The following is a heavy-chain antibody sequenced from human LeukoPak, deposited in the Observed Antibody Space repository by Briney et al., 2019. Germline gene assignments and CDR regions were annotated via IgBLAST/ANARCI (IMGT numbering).Heavy chain of an antibody. CDR2: INHSGST. CDR1: GGSFSGYY. CDR3: ARGLHIAVAGNWFDP. V-gene: IGHV4-34*01. J-gene: IGHJ5*02. Sequence: SETLSLTCAVYGGSFSGYYWSWIRQPPGKGLEWIGEINHSGSTNYNPSLKSRVTISVDTSKDQFSLKLSSATAADTAVYYCARGLHIAVAGNWFDPWGQGTLVTVSS. D-gene: IGHD6-19*01.